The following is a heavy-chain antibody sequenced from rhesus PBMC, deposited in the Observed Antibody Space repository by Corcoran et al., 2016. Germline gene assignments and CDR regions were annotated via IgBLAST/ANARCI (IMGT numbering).Heavy chain of an antibody. J-gene: IGHJ3*01. V-gene: IGHV4-165*02. CDR1: GGSISGYY. Sequence: QVQLQESGPGLVKPSETLSLTCAVSGGSISGYYCHWIRQPPGKGLEWIGYVGGSSGSTNYNPSLKSRVTISTDPSKNHFSLKLSAVTAADTAVYYCATISGSGSYYDDVFDFWGQGLRVTVSS. CDR3: ATISGSGSYYDDVFDF. CDR2: VGGSSGST. D-gene: IGHD3-16*01.